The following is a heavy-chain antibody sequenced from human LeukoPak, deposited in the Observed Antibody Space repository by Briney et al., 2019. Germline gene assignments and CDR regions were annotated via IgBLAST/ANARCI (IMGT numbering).Heavy chain of an antibody. J-gene: IGHJ3*02. CDR2: ISYDGSNK. D-gene: IGHD4-11*01. CDR3: ARGIAQTTLNAFDI. V-gene: IGHV3-30*04. Sequence: PGGSLRLSCAASGFTFSSYAMHWVRQAPGKGLEWVALISYDGSNKNYASSVKGRFTISRDNSRNTLYLQMNSLRAEDTAVYYCARGIAQTTLNAFDIWGQGTEVIVSS. CDR1: GFTFSSYA.